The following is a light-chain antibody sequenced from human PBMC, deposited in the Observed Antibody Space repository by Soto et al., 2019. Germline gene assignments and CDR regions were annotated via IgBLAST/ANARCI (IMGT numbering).Light chain of an antibody. CDR3: SSYTSNSTVV. Sequence: QSALTQPASVSGSPGQSITISCTGTSSDVGGYNYVSWYQQYPGKAPKLMIYDVSNRPSGVSNRFSGSKSGNTVSLTISGLQAEDETDYYCSSYTSNSTVVFGGGTKRTVL. CDR2: DVS. CDR1: SSDVGGYNY. J-gene: IGLJ2*01. V-gene: IGLV2-14*03.